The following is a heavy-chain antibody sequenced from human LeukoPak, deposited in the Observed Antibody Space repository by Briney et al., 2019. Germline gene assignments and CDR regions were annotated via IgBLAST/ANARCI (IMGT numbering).Heavy chain of an antibody. CDR3: ARFLPSYSNSNFDS. CDR2: IYYSGST. V-gene: IGHV4-30-4*01. D-gene: IGHD6-13*01. Sequence: SETLSLTCTVSGGSISGGNYYWNWIRQPPGKGLEWIGYIYYSGSTYYNPSLKSRVTISVDTSRNQFSLRLNSVTAADTAVYYCARFLPSYSNSNFDSWGQGTQVTVSS. CDR1: GGSISGGNYY. J-gene: IGHJ4*02.